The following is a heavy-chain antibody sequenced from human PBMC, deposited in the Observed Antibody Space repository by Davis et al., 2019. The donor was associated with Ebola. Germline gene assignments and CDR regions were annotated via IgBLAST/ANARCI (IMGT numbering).Heavy chain of an antibody. J-gene: IGHJ4*02. D-gene: IGHD6-13*01. CDR2: INPSGGST. CDR3: ARVGARPANRYSSSWYGSVYFDY. V-gene: IGHV1-18*01. CDR1: GYTFTSYG. Sequence: AASVKVSCKASGYTFTSYGISWVRQAPGQGLEWMGIINPSGGSTSYAQKLQGRVTMTTDTSTSTAYMELRSLRSDDTAVYYCARVGARPANRYSSSWYGSVYFDYWGQGTLVTVSS.